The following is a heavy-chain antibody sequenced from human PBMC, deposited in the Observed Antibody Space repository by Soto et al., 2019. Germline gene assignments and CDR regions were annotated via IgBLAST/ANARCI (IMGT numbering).Heavy chain of an antibody. Sequence: SLRLSCAASGFTFSSYGMHWVRQAPGKGLEWVAVISYDGSNKYYADSVKGRFTISRDNSKNTLYLQMNSLRAEDTAVYYCAKDIIPRANDAFDIWGQGTMVTVSS. J-gene: IGHJ3*02. CDR2: ISYDGSNK. V-gene: IGHV3-30*18. CDR1: GFTFSSYG. D-gene: IGHD3-3*01. CDR3: AKDIIPRANDAFDI.